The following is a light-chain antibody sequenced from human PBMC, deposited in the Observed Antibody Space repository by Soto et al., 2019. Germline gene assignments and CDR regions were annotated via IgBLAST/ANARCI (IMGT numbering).Light chain of an antibody. V-gene: IGKV3-20*01. CDR1: QSVSSSY. J-gene: IGKJ1*01. CDR3: QQYGSSPT. CDR2: GGS. Sequence: EVVLTLAPGTLSLTPGERATLPCRASQSVSSSYLAWYQQKPGQAPRLLIFGGSNRATGIPDRFSGSGSGTDFTLTISRLEPEDFAVYYCQQYGSSPTFGQGTKVDI.